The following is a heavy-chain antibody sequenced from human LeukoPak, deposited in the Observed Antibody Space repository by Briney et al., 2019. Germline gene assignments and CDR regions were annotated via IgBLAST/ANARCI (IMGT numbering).Heavy chain of an antibody. Sequence: SETLSLTCTVSGGSINNVTYYWGWIRQPPGKGLEWIASMYFRGTTYYNPSLKSRVTVSEDTSKNQFSLKMSSVTAADTAVYYCARTYYYDSSGPYYWGQGTLVTVSS. CDR1: GGSINNVTYY. D-gene: IGHD3-22*01. CDR2: MYFRGTT. J-gene: IGHJ4*02. V-gene: IGHV4-39*07. CDR3: ARTYYYDSSGPYY.